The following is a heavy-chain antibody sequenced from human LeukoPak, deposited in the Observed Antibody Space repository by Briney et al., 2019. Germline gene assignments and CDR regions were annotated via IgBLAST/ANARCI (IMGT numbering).Heavy chain of an antibody. CDR1: GGSISSSNW. V-gene: IGHV4-4*02. J-gene: IGHJ4*02. D-gene: IGHD4/OR15-4a*01. CDR3: AKAANREYYFDY. CDR2: IYHSGST. Sequence: SETLSLTCAVSGGSISSSNWWSWVRQPPGKGLEWTGEIYHSGSTNYNPSLKSRVTISVDKSKNQFSLKLSSVTAADTAVYYCAKAANREYYFDYWGQGTLVTVSS.